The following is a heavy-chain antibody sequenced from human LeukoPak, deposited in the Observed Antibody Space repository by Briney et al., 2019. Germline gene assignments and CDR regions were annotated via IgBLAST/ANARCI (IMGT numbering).Heavy chain of an antibody. Sequence: PGGSLRLSCAASGFTFSSYAMNWVRQAPGKGLEWVSYISSSSSTIYYADSVKGRFTISRDNVKNSLYLQMNSLRAEDTAAYYCARETCTNGVCYYYFDYWGQGTLVTVSS. V-gene: IGHV3-48*01. CDR2: ISSSSSTI. J-gene: IGHJ4*02. D-gene: IGHD2-8*01. CDR3: ARETCTNGVCYYYFDY. CDR1: GFTFSSYA.